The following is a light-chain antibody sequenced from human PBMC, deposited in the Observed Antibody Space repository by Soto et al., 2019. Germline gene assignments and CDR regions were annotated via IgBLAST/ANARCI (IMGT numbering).Light chain of an antibody. J-gene: IGKJ5*01. CDR1: QSISSSF. V-gene: IGKV3-20*01. CDR2: DAS. Sequence: EIVLTQSPGILSLSPGERASLSCGAIQSISSSFLAWYQQKPGQAPRLLIFDASSRATDIPDRFSGSGSGTDFTLTINGLEPEDFAVYYCQQYGNSPSITFGQGTRLEIK. CDR3: QQYGNSPSIT.